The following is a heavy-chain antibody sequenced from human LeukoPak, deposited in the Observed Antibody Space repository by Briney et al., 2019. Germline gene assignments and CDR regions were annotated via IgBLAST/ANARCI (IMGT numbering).Heavy chain of an antibody. V-gene: IGHV3-53*01. CDR2: FYSDGSI. J-gene: IGHJ6*02. D-gene: IGHD1-14*01. Sequence: GGSLRLSCAASGFTFSDSYMSWIRQAPGKGLEWVSVFYSDGSIYVADSVKGRFTISKDTSKNTVYLQMNSLRVEDTAVYYCAREALTNSRLPYGMDVWGQGTTVTVSS. CDR3: AREALTNSRLPYGMDV. CDR1: GFTFSDSY.